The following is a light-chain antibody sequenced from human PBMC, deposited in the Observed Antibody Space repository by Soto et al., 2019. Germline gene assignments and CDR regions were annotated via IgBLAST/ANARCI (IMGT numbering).Light chain of an antibody. CDR2: DVS. CDR1: SSDVGGYNY. J-gene: IGLJ2*01. V-gene: IGLV2-14*01. CDR3: SSYTSSSTLV. Sequence: QAVLTQPASVSGSPGQSITISCTGTSSDVGGYNYVSWYQQHPGKAPKLMIYDVSNRPSGVSNRFSGSQSGNTASLTISGLQAEVEADYYCSSYTSSSTLVFGGGTKLTVL.